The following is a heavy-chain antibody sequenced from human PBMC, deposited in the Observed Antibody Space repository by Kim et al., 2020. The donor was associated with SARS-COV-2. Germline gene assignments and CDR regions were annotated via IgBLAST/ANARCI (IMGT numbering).Heavy chain of an antibody. D-gene: IGHD6-13*01. J-gene: IGHJ4*02. Sequence: GGSLRLSCAASGSTFSSYVIHLVRQAPGAGLEWVAVISYDGTNFFSAVSVKGRCTISRDNSKTTLYLQMNSLRAEDPAVYYCAKVVEPRLVRVGFDYWGLGTRVTVSS. CDR2: ISYDGTNF. V-gene: IGHV3-30*18. CDR3: AKVVEPRLVRVGFDY. CDR1: GSTFSSYV.